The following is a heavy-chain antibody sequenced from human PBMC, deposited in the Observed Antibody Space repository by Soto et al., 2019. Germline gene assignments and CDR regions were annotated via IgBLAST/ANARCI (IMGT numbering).Heavy chain of an antibody. CDR1: GFIFSTYT. CDR3: AIAKSSSWHNFDY. V-gene: IGHV3-30-3*01. J-gene: IGHJ4*02. D-gene: IGHD6-13*01. CDR2: MSYDGSQK. Sequence: QVQLVESGGGVVQPGRSLRLSCAASGFIFSTYTMHWVRQAPGKGLEWLTFMSYDGSQKYYADSVKGRLTISRDNSKNTLYLQMTSLRAEDTAVYHCAIAKSSSWHNFDYWGQGTLVTVSS.